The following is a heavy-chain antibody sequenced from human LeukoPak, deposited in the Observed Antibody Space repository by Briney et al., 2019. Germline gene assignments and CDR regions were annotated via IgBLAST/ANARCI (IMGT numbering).Heavy chain of an antibody. CDR3: TSDSSSVGY. CDR2: ISWNSGSI. Sequence: GGSLRLSCEASGFTFDDYAMHWVRQAPGKGLEWVSGISWNSGSIGYADSVKGRFTISRDNAKNSLYLKMNSLRADDTAVYYCTSDSSSVGYWGQGTLVTVSS. J-gene: IGHJ4*02. V-gene: IGHV3-9*01. CDR1: GFTFDDYA. D-gene: IGHD6-6*01.